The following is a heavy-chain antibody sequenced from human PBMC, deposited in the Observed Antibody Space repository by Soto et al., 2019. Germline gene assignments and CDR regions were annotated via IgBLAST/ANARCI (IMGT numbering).Heavy chain of an antibody. Sequence: QVQLQQWGAGLLKPSGTLSLTCAVYGGSFSGYYWSWIRQPPGKGLEWIGEINHSGSTNYNPSLKSRVTISVDTSKNQFSLKLSSVTAADTAVYYCARGWPGDYWGQGTLVTVSS. J-gene: IGHJ4*02. CDR2: INHSGST. V-gene: IGHV4-34*01. CDR1: GGSFSGYY. CDR3: ARGWPGDY.